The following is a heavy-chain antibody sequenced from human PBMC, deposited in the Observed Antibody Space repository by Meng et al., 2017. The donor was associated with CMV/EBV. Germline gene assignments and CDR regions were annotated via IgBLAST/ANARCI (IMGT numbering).Heavy chain of an antibody. J-gene: IGHJ4*02. V-gene: IGHV3-30*03. CDR2: ISNDGNNK. CDR1: RFSFSIYA. CDR3: ATYSRAPAAIRAYFDY. Sequence: GESLKISCVASRFSFSIYAMHWVRQGQGKGLEWITVISNDGNNKYYADSVKGRFTISRDNSKKTLYLHMTSLRVEDTAVYYCATYSRAPAAIRAYFDYWGLGTLVTVSS. D-gene: IGHD2-2*02.